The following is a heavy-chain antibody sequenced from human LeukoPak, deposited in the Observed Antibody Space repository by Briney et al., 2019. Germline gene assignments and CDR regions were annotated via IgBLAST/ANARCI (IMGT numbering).Heavy chain of an antibody. J-gene: IGHJ6*02. D-gene: IGHD6-13*01. CDR2: IYTSGST. CDR3: ARDGEYSSSWYRNYYGMDV. CDR1: GGSISSYY. V-gene: IGHV4-4*07. Sequence: PSETLSLTCTVSGGSISSYYWSWIRQPAGKGLEWIGRIYTSGSTNYNPSLKSRVTMSVDTSKNQFSLKLSSVTAADTAVYYCARDGEYSSSWYRNYYGMDVWGQGTTVTVSS.